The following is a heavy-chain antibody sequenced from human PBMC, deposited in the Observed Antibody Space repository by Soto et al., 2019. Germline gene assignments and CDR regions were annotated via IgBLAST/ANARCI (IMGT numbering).Heavy chain of an antibody. CDR3: ARDGPYGDLDY. CDR1: GFTFSSYA. CDR2: ISYDGSNK. J-gene: IGHJ4*02. D-gene: IGHD4-17*01. V-gene: IGHV3-30-3*01. Sequence: QVQLVESGGGVVQPGRSLRLSCAASGFTFSSYAMHWVRQAPGKGLEWVAVISYDGSNKYYADSVKGRFTISRDNSKNTLYLQRNSLRAEDTAVYYCARDGPYGDLDYWGQGTLVTVSS.